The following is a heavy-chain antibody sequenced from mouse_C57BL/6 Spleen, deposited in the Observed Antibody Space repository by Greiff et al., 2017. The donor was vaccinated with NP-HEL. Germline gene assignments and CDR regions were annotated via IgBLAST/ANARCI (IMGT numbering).Heavy chain of an antibody. D-gene: IGHD1-1*02. CDR2: ISSGGSYT. V-gene: IGHV5-6*01. CDR3: ARQGGSYAMDY. CDR1: GFTFSSYG. Sequence: EVHLVESGGDLVKPGGSLKLSCAASGFTFSSYGMSWVRQTPDKRLEWVATISSGGSYTYYPDSVKGRFTISRDNAKNTLYLQMSSLKSEDTAMYHCARQGGSYAMDYWGQGTSVTVSS. J-gene: IGHJ4*01.